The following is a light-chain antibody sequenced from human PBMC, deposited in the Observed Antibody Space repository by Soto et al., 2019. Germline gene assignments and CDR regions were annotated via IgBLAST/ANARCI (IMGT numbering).Light chain of an antibody. J-gene: IGKJ1*01. V-gene: IGKV1D-13*01. CDR3: QHYDNYSWT. Sequence: AIQLTQSPSSLSASVGDRVTITCRASQGISSALAWYQHKPGKAPKLLIYDASSLESGVPSRFSGSGSGTGFTLTISSLQPDDFATYYCQHYDNYSWTFGQGTKVEIK. CDR2: DAS. CDR1: QGISSA.